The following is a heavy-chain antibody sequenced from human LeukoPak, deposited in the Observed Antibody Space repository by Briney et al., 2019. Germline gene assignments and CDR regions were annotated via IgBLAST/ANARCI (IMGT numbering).Heavy chain of an antibody. V-gene: IGHV1-8*01. J-gene: IGHJ5*02. D-gene: IGHD6-13*01. CDR1: GYTFTSYD. Sequence: ASVKVSCKASGYTFTSYDINWVRQAPGQGLEWMGWMNPNSGNTGYAQKFQGRVTMTRNTSISTAYMELSSLRSEDTAVYYCARGIGYSSSWYGRSNWFDPWGQGTLVTVSS. CDR3: ARGIGYSSSWYGRSNWFDP. CDR2: MNPNSGNT.